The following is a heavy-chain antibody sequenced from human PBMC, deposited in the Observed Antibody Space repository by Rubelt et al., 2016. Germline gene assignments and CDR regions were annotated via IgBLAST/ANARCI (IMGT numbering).Heavy chain of an antibody. CDR1: YA. D-gene: IGHD3-16*02. CDR3: ASRYHYGMDV. Sequence: YAMSWVRQAPGKGLEWVSFISSSGNAMFYADSVKGRFTISRDNAKNSLYLQMNSLRVDDTGIYYCASRYHYGMDVWGQGTTVSVSS. J-gene: IGHJ6*02. CDR2: ISSSGNAM. V-gene: IGHV3-48*03.